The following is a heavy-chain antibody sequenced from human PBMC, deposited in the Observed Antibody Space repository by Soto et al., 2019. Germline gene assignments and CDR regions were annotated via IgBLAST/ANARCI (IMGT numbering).Heavy chain of an antibody. Sequence: SETLSLTCTVSGGSFSISSYYWVCVRQPPGRGLEWIGNIYYSGSTYYNPSLKSRVTISVDTSKNQFSLKLSSVTAADTAVYYCARLRGITGYSSAWYNFDYWGQGTLVTVSS. J-gene: IGHJ4*02. D-gene: IGHD6-19*01. V-gene: IGHV4-39*01. CDR1: GGSFSISSYY. CDR2: IYYSGST. CDR3: ARLRGITGYSSAWYNFDY.